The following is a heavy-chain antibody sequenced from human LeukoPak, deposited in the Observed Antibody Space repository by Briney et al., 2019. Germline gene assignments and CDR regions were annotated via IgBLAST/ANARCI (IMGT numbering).Heavy chain of an antibody. CDR1: GGSITGYP. CDR2: IYYNGTT. D-gene: IGHD5-24*01. V-gene: IGHV4-59*01. CDR3: TRDQRDGYNFGYYFDY. Sequence: SETLSLTRSVSGGSITGYPCSWIPPPPGKAPEWLGSIYYNGTTNYNPSLKGRVPISVDTSKKQFSLELASVTAADTAVYYCTRDQRDGYNFGYYFDYWGPGTLVTASS. J-gene: IGHJ4*02.